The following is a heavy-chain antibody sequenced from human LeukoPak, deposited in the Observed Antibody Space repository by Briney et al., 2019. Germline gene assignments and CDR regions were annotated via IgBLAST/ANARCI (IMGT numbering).Heavy chain of an antibody. J-gene: IGHJ4*02. V-gene: IGHV1-2*02. D-gene: IGHD3-10*01. Sequence: ASVKVSCKASGYTFTGYYMHWVRQAPGQGLEWMGWINPNSGGTNYAQKFQGRVTTTRDTSISTAYMELSRLRSDDTAVYYCARGSYIPPYYFDYWGQGTLVTVSS. CDR1: GYTFTGYY. CDR3: ARGSYIPPYYFDY. CDR2: INPNSGGT.